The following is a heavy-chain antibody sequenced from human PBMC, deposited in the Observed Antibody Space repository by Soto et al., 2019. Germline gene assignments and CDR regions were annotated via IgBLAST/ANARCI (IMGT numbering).Heavy chain of an antibody. J-gene: IGHJ6*02. D-gene: IGHD5-18*01. V-gene: IGHV4-34*01. CDR3: ARGRDTARTYSYCAMDV. CDR2: INHSGST. CDR1: GGSFSGYY. Sequence: SETLSLTCAVYGGSFSGYYWSWIRQPPGKGLEWIGEINHSGSTNYNPSLKSRVTISVDTSKNQFSLKLSSVTAADTAVYYCARGRDTARTYSYCAMDVWGQGTTVTVSS.